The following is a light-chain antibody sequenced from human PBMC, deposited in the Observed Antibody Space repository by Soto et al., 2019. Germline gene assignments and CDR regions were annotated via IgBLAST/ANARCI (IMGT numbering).Light chain of an antibody. CDR3: QQYNNWPLT. Sequence: IGLKQSPGTLSLSPGERATLSCRASQSVSNNYLAWYQQKPGQAPRLLIYGASNRATGIPDRFSGSGSVTEFALTISSLQSEDFAVYYCQQYNNWPLTFGGGTKVDIK. CDR2: GAS. V-gene: IGKV3D-15*01. J-gene: IGKJ4*01. CDR1: QSVSNN.